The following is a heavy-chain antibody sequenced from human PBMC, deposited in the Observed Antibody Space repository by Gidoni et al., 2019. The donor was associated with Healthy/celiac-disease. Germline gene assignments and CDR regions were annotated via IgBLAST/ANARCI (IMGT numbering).Heavy chain of an antibody. Sequence: QVQLQQWGAGLLKPSGTLSLTCAVYGGSFGGYYCSWIRQPPGKGLDWIGEINHSVSTNYNLSCKSRVTISVETSKNQFSLKLSSVTAADTAVYYCARALHYDFWSGYYVRGPPAYYFDYWGQVTLVTVYS. CDR3: ARALHYDFWSGYYVRGPPAYYFDY. CDR1: GGSFGGYY. J-gene: IGHJ4*02. CDR2: INHSVST. V-gene: IGHV4-34*01. D-gene: IGHD3-3*01.